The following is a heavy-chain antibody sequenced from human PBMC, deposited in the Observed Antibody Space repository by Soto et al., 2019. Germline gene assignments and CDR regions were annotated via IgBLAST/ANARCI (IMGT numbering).Heavy chain of an antibody. CDR2: MNPNSGNT. D-gene: IGHD6-6*01. CDR3: ARKYSSSSYHYGMDV. Sequence: QVQLVQSGAEVKKTGASVKVSCKASGHTFTSYDINWVRQATGQGLEWMGWMNPNSGNTGYAQKFQGRVTMTRDTSISTVYMELRSLRSEDTAVYYCARKYSSSSYHYGMDVWGQGTTVTVSS. V-gene: IGHV1-8*01. J-gene: IGHJ6*02. CDR1: GHTFTSYD.